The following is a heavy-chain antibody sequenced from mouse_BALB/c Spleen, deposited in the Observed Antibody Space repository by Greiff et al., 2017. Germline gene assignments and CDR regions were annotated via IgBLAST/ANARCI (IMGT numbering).Heavy chain of an antibody. CDR1: GFTFSSYA. CDR2: ISSGGST. D-gene: IGHD1-1*01. Sequence: EVQGVESGGGLVKPGGSLKLSCAASGFTFSSYAMSWVRQTPEKRLEWVASISSGGSTYYPDSVKGRFTISRDNARNILYLQMSSLRSEDTAMYYCARDYYYGSSGYWYFDVWGAGTTVTVSS. V-gene: IGHV5-6-5*01. J-gene: IGHJ1*01. CDR3: ARDYYYGSSGYWYFDV.